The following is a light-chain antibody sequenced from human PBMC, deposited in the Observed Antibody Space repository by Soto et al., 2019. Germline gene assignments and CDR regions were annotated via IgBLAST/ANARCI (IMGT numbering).Light chain of an antibody. CDR2: EVS. J-gene: IGLJ3*02. V-gene: IGLV2-14*01. CDR3: TSYTSSSTLRV. CDR1: SRDVGGYNY. Sequence: QSALTQPASVSGSPGQSITISCTGTSRDVGGYNYVSWYQQHPGKAPKLMIYEVSNRPSGVSNRFSGSKSGNTASLTISGLQAADEADYYCTSYTSSSTLRVFGGGTKLTVL.